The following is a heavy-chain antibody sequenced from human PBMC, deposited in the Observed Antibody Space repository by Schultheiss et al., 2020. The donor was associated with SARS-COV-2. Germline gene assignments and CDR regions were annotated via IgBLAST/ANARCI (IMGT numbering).Heavy chain of an antibody. Sequence: GGSLRLSCAASGFTFSSYAMSWVRQAPGKGLEWVSAISGSGGSTYYADSVKGRFTISRDNSKSTLYLQMNNLRAEDTAVYYCARDFGVDTAMDPPLSWGQGTLVTVSS. CDR2: ISGSGGST. J-gene: IGHJ4*02. CDR3: ARDFGVDTAMDPPLS. CDR1: GFTFSSYA. V-gene: IGHV3-23*01. D-gene: IGHD5-18*01.